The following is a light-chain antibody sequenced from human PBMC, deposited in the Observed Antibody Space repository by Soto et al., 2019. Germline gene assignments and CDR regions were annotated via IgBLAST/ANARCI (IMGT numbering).Light chain of an antibody. CDR3: SSYTSSRAYV. V-gene: IGLV2-14*01. J-gene: IGLJ1*01. CDR1: SSDAGGYNY. Sequence: QSVLTQPASVSWSPGQSITISCTGTSSDAGGYNYVSWYQQQSGKAPKLMIHEVSNRPSGVSNRFSGSKSGNTASLTISGLQAEDEADYYCSSYTSSRAYVFGIGTKVTVL. CDR2: EVS.